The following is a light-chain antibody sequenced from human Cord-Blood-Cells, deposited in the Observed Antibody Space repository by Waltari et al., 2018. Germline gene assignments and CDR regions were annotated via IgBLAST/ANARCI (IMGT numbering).Light chain of an antibody. CDR3: SSYAGSNNLV. Sequence: QSALTHPPPASRSAAPSFPLASTGTSSDVGGHNFVSWHLQHPGKAPKLMLYEVSKRPSGVPDRFSGSKSGNTASLTVSGLQAEDEAEYYCSSYAGSNNLVFGTGTKVTVL. V-gene: IGLV2-8*01. CDR1: SSDVGGHNF. J-gene: IGLJ1*01. CDR2: EVS.